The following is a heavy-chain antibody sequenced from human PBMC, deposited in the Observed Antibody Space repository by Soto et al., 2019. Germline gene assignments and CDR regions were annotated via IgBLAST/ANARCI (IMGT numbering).Heavy chain of an antibody. J-gene: IGHJ4*02. Sequence: EVHLVESGGGLVQPGGSLRLSGAASGFTFSSYSLNWVRQAPGKGLEWVSYITSSGTTVYYADSVRGRFTISRDNAKNSVYLQMNSLRDDDTAVYYCARGSSNWAYYFDFWGQGTLVTVSS. CDR1: GFTFSSYS. D-gene: IGHD6-13*01. CDR2: ITSSGTTV. CDR3: ARGSSNWAYYFDF. V-gene: IGHV3-48*02.